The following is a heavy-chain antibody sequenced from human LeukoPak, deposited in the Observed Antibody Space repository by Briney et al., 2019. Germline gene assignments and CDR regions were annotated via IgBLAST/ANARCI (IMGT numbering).Heavy chain of an antibody. CDR3: ARASGYYDSSGYVSEYFQH. CDR1: GGSISSYY. J-gene: IGHJ1*01. Sequence: SETLSLTCTVSGGSISSYYWSWIRQPAGKGLEWIGRIYTSGSSTYNPSLKGRATMSLDTSKNQFSLKLSSVTAADTAVYYCARASGYYDSSGYVSEYFQHWGQGTLVTVSS. D-gene: IGHD3-22*01. CDR2: IYTSGSS. V-gene: IGHV4-4*07.